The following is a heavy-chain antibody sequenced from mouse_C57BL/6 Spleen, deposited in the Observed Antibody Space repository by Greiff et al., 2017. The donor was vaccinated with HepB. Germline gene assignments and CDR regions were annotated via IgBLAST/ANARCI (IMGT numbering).Heavy chain of an antibody. D-gene: IGHD1-1*01. CDR2: IYPGDGDT. V-gene: IGHV1-82*01. CDR1: GYAFSSSW. CDR3: AREGYYYGSSSYFDY. Sequence: VQLQQSGPELVKPGASVKISCKASGYAFSSSWMNWVKQRPGKGLEWIGRIYPGDGDTNYNGKFKGKATLTADKSSSTAYMQLSSLTSEDSAVYFCAREGYYYGSSSYFDYWGQGTTLTVSS. J-gene: IGHJ2*01.